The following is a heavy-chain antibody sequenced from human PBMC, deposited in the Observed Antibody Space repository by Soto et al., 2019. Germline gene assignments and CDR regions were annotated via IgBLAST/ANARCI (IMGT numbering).Heavy chain of an antibody. CDR3: AKVGPASSGWYGDLDY. V-gene: IGHV3-30*18. CDR1: GFTFSGYG. D-gene: IGHD6-19*01. CDR2: ISYDGSNK. J-gene: IGHJ4*02. Sequence: PGGSLRLSCAASGFTFSGYGMHWVRKAPGKGLEWVAVISYDGSNKYYADSVKGRFTISRDNSKNTLYLQMNSLRADHTDVYYCAKVGPASSGWYGDLDYWGQGTL.